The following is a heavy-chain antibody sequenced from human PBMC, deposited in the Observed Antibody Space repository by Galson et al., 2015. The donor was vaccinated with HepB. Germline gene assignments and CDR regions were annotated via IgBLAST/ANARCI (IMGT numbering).Heavy chain of an antibody. CDR3: ARDSGSGSGFDP. Sequence: SLRLSCAASGFTFSSYAMHWVRQAPGKGLEWVAVISYDGSNKYYADSVKGRFTISRDNSKNTLYLQMNSLRAEDTAVYYCARDSGSGSGFDPWGQGTLVTVSS. D-gene: IGHD3-10*01. J-gene: IGHJ5*02. V-gene: IGHV3-30*04. CDR2: ISYDGSNK. CDR1: GFTFSSYA.